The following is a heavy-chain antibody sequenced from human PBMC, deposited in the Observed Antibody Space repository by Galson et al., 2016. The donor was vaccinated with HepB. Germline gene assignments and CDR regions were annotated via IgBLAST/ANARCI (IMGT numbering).Heavy chain of an antibody. D-gene: IGHD2-15*01. CDR3: AKDVGYCSGGTCSIDAFDI. Sequence: SLRLSCAASGFTFSSYWMHWVRQAPGKGLVWVSRINSDGSSTSYADSVKGRFTISRDNAKNTLYLQMNSLRDEDTAVYYCAKDVGYCSGGTCSIDAFDIWGQGTMVTVSS. CDR1: GFTFSSYW. CDR2: INSDGSST. V-gene: IGHV3-74*01. J-gene: IGHJ3*02.